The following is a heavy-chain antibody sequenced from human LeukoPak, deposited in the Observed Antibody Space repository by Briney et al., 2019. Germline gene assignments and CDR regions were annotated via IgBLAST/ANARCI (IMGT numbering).Heavy chain of an antibody. CDR3: ARVIGYCSDTSCFEGN. V-gene: IGHV3-23*01. Sequence: GGSLRLSCAASGFTFSSYAMTWVRQAPGKGLEWASGITGRSGSTYYADSVKGRFAISRDNSKNTLYLQMNSLRAEDTAVYHCARVIGYCSDTSCFEGNWGQGTLVTVSS. CDR2: ITGRSGST. D-gene: IGHD2-2*01. CDR1: GFTFSSYA. J-gene: IGHJ4*02.